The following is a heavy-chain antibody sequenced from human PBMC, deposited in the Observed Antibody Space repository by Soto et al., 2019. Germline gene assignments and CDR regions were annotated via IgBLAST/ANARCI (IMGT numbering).Heavy chain of an antibody. J-gene: IGHJ4*02. V-gene: IGHV3-30-3*01. Sequence: GGSLRLSCAASVFTFSSYAMHWVRQAPGKGLEWVAVISYDGSNKYYADSVKGRFTISRDNSKNTLYLQMNSLRAEDTAVYYCARESTGGGYYASLSYWGQGTLVTVSS. D-gene: IGHD1-26*01. CDR3: ARESTGGGYYASLSY. CDR2: ISYDGSNK. CDR1: VFTFSSYA.